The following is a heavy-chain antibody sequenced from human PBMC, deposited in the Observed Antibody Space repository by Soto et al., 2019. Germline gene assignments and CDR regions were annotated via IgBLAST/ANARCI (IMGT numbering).Heavy chain of an antibody. J-gene: IGHJ3*02. D-gene: IGHD3-3*01. V-gene: IGHV3-21*01. CDR2: ISSSSSYI. Sequence: GGSLRLSCAASGFTFSSYSMNWVRQAPGKGLEWVSSISSSSSYIYYADSVKGRFTISRDNAKNSLYLQMNSLRAEDTAVYYCARGKSYDLDAFDIWGQGTMVTVSS. CDR3: ARGKSYDLDAFDI. CDR1: GFTFSSYS.